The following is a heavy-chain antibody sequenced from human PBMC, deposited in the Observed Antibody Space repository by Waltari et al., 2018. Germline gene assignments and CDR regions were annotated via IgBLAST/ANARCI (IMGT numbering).Heavy chain of an antibody. Sequence: QVQLQESGPGLVKPSGTLSLTCVVSGDSINNNHWWGWIRQAPGKGLEWSGQIYGSGSTIYNPSVKGRVTISADNSKNQFSLTLKSVTAADTALYFCARGLTQYGATTGFDYWGQGTRVSVSS. D-gene: IGHD3-9*01. CDR2: IYGSGST. CDR1: GDSINNNHW. V-gene: IGHV4-4*02. J-gene: IGHJ4*02. CDR3: ARGLTQYGATTGFDY.